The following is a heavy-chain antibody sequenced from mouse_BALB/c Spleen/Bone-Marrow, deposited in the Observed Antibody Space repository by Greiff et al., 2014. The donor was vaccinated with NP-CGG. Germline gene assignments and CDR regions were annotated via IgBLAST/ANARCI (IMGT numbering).Heavy chain of an antibody. J-gene: IGHJ4*01. CDR2: IHYSGTT. CDR3: ARQNDGYLYSAMDY. CDR1: GYSITSGYG. D-gene: IGHD2-3*01. Sequence: VQLQQSGPDLVKPSQSLSLTCTVTGYSITSGYGWHWIRPFPGNKLEWMGYIHYSGTTNYNPSLKSRISITRDTSKNQFFLQLNSVTSDDTATYYCARQNDGYLYSAMDYWGQGTSVTVSS. V-gene: IGHV3-1*02.